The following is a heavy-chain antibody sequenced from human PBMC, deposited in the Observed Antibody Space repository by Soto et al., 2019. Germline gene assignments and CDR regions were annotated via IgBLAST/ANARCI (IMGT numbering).Heavy chain of an antibody. CDR1: GGSISSSSYY. V-gene: IGHV4-39*01. CDR3: ARLSVAAAGTAFDY. CDR2: IYYSGST. J-gene: IGHJ4*02. D-gene: IGHD6-13*01. Sequence: SETLSLTCTVSGGSISSSSYYWGWIRQPPGKGLEWIGSIYYSGSTYYNPSLKSRVTISVDTSKNQFSLKLSSVTAADTVVYYCARLSVAAAGTAFDYWGQGTLVTVSS.